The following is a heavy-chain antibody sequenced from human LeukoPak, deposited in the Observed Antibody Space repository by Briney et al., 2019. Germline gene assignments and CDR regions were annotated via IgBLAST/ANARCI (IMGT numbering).Heavy chain of an antibody. CDR3: AREPSDNDYYDILTGYYRYYFDY. CDR2: IYYSGST. D-gene: IGHD3-9*01. V-gene: IGHV4-39*07. Sequence: PSETLSLTCTVSGGSISSSSDYWGWIRQPPGKGLEWIGSIYYSGSTYYNPSLKGRVTISVDTSKNQFSLKLSSVTAADTAVYYCAREPSDNDYYDILTGYYRYYFDYWGQGTLDNVSS. CDR1: GGSISSSSDY. J-gene: IGHJ4*02.